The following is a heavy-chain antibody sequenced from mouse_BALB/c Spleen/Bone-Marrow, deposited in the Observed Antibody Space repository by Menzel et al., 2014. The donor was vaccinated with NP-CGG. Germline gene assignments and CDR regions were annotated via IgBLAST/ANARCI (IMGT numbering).Heavy chain of an antibody. CDR2: INPDSSTI. CDR1: GFDFSRYW. Sequence: EVKLLESGGGLVQPGGSLKLSCAASGFDFSRYWMSWVRQAPGKGLEWIGEINPDSSTINYTPSLKDKFIISRDNAKNTLHLQMSKVRSEDTALYYCAREGIPAWFAYWGQGTLVTVSA. V-gene: IGHV4-1*02. CDR3: AREGIPAWFAY. J-gene: IGHJ3*01.